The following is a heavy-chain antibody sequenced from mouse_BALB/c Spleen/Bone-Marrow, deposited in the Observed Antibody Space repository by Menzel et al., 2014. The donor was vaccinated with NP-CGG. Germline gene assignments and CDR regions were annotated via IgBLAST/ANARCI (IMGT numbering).Heavy chain of an antibody. CDR3: ARNSGGFAY. V-gene: IGHV2-2*02. Sequence: VQLVESGPGLVQPSQSLSITCTVSGFSLTSYGVHWVRQSPGKGLEWLGVIWSGGSTDSNAAFISRLSISKDNSKSQVFFKMNSLQANDTAIYYCARNSGGFAYWGQGTLVTVSA. CDR2: IWSGGST. J-gene: IGHJ3*01. CDR1: GFSLTSYG.